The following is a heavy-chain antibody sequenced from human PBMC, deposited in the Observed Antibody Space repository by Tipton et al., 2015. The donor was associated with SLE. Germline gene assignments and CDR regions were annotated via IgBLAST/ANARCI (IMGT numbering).Heavy chain of an antibody. CDR1: GGSISDKSYY. CDR2: ISYSGST. J-gene: IGHJ4*02. V-gene: IGHV4-39*07. D-gene: IGHD2-15*01. CDR3: ARGSVVADDF. Sequence: LRLSCTVSGGSISDKSYYWGWLRQPPGKDLEWIGSISYSGSTYSNPSLKSRVTISVDTSKNQLSLKLTSVTAADTAVYYCARGSVVADDFWGQGTLITVSS.